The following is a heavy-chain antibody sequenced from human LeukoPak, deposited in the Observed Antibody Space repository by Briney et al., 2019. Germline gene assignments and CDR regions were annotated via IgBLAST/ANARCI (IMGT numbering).Heavy chain of an antibody. CDR3: SGYYFDY. D-gene: IGHD3-22*01. V-gene: IGHV3-23*01. J-gene: IGHJ4*02. CDR1: GFNFNDYA. Sequence: PGGSLRLSCAASGFNFNDYAMNWVRQVPGKGLEWVSVISGDGDSTYYADSVKGRFSISRDNSKNTVYLQINSLRGEDTAVYFGSGYYFDYWGQGTLVTVSS. CDR2: ISGDGDST.